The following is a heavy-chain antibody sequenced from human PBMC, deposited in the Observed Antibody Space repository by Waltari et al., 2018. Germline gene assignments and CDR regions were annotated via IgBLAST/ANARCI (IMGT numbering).Heavy chain of an antibody. CDR2: SIPILGRA. J-gene: IGHJ4*02. Sequence: QVQLVQSGAEVKKPGSSVKVSCKASGGTFSSYAISWVRQAPGQGLEWMGRSIPILGRANYAQKFQGRGTITADKSTSTAYMELSSLRSEDTAVYYCAREGASSWYGNYFDYWGQGTLVTVSS. CDR3: AREGASSWYGNYFDY. D-gene: IGHD6-13*01. CDR1: GGTFSSYA. V-gene: IGHV1-69*09.